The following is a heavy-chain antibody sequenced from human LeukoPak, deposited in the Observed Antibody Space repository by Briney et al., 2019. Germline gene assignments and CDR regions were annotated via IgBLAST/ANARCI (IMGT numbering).Heavy chain of an antibody. CDR2: IYSGGST. Sequence: GGSLRLSCAASGFTVSSNYMSWVRQAPGKGLEWVSVIYSGGSTYYADSVKDRFTISRDNSKNTLFLQMNSLRVEDTAIYYCARGNGYGDSHRGSFDIWGQGTMVIVFS. CDR3: ARGNGYGDSHRGSFDI. D-gene: IGHD4-17*01. J-gene: IGHJ3*02. CDR1: GFTVSSNY. V-gene: IGHV3-53*01.